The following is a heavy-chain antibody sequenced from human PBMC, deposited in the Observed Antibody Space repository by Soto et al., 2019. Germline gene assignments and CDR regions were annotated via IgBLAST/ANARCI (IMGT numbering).Heavy chain of an antibody. Sequence: QVQLQESGPGLVKPSQTLSLTCTVSGGSISSGGYYWSWIRQHPEKGLEWIGYIYYSGSTYYNPSLKSRVTMSLDTSENHFSLNLSSVTAADTAMYYGAREQGEGYGAGSFRWFDPWGQGTRVTVSS. CDR2: IYYSGST. D-gene: IGHD3-10*01. CDR3: AREQGEGYGAGSFRWFDP. CDR1: GGSISSGGYY. V-gene: IGHV4-31*03. J-gene: IGHJ5*02.